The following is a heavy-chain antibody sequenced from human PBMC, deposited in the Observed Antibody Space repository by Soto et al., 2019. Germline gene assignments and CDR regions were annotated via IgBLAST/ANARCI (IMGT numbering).Heavy chain of an antibody. CDR1: GFSLTTSGVG. CDR3: AHRILRTVFGLVTTTAIYFDF. CDR2: IYWDGDK. V-gene: IGHV2-5*02. Sequence: QITLNESGPTVVKPAETLTLTCTFSGFSLTTSGVGVGWIRQSPGKAPEWLALIYWDGDKRYSASVKSRLTITKDPSKNQVVLTMASVDPADTATYYCAHRILRTVFGLVTTTAIYFDFWGQGTPVVVSS. D-gene: IGHD3-3*01. J-gene: IGHJ4*02.